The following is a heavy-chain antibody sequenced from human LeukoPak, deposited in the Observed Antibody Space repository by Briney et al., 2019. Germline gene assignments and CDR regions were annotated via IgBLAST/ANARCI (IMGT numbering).Heavy chain of an antibody. CDR1: GFTFSNTW. CDR3: TTGRPWEPSDY. Sequence: GGSLRLSCAASGFTFSNTWMIWVRQAPGKGLEWVGLIKSNTDGGTTDYAAPVKGRFTISRDDSKNTLYLQVNSLKTEDTAIYHCTTGRPWEPSDYWGQGTLVTVSP. J-gene: IGHJ4*02. D-gene: IGHD1-26*01. CDR2: IKSNTDGGTT. V-gene: IGHV3-15*01.